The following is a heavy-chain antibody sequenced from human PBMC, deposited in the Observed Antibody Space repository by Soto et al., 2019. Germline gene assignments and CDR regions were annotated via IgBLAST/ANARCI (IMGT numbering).Heavy chain of an antibody. Sequence: GESLKISCKGSGYSFTSYWIGWVRQMPGKGLEWMGIIYPGDSDTRYSPSFQGQVTISADKSISTAYLQWSSLKASDTAMYYCASSNVDTAMVSYYYYGMDVWGQGTTVTVSS. V-gene: IGHV5-51*01. D-gene: IGHD5-18*01. J-gene: IGHJ6*02. CDR2: IYPGDSDT. CDR1: GYSFTSYW. CDR3: ASSNVDTAMVSYYYYGMDV.